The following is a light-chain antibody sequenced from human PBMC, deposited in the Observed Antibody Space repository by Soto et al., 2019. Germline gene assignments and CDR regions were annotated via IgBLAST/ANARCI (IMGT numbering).Light chain of an antibody. CDR1: QSVSSNY. CDR2: GAS. Sequence: EIVLTQSPGTLSLSPGERATLSCRASQSVSSNYLVWYQQKPGQAPRLLIYGASSRATGIPDRFSGSGSGTDFTLTISRLEPEDFAVYYCPQYGSSPPLTFGGGTKVEIK. CDR3: PQYGSSPPLT. V-gene: IGKV3-20*01. J-gene: IGKJ4*01.